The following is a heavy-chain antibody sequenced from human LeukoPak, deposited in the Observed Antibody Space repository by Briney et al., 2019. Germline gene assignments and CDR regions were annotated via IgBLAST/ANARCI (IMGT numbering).Heavy chain of an antibody. Sequence: GASVKVSCKASGYTFTSYYMHWVRQAPGQGLEWMGIINPSGGSTSYAQKFQGRVTMTRDTSTSTVYMELSSLRSEDTAVYYRARDLTYYDSSGTGFYFDYWGQGTLVTVSS. V-gene: IGHV1-46*01. D-gene: IGHD3-22*01. CDR1: GYTFTSYY. CDR3: ARDLTYYDSSGTGFYFDY. J-gene: IGHJ4*02. CDR2: INPSGGST.